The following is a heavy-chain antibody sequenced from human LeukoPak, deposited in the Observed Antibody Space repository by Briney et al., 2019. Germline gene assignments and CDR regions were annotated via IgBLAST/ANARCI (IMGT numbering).Heavy chain of an antibody. J-gene: IGHJ6*03. CDR2: ISGSGGST. CDR1: GFTFSSYA. D-gene: IGHD3-3*01. V-gene: IGHV3-23*01. Sequence: GGSLRLSCAASGFTFSSYAMSWVRQAPGKGLEWVSAISGSGGSTYYADSVKGRFTISRDNSKNTLYLQMNSLRAEDTAVYYCAKDRSQDYDFWSGYYPSYYYYYYMDVWGKGTTVTVSS. CDR3: AKDRSQDYDFWSGYYPSYYYYYYMDV.